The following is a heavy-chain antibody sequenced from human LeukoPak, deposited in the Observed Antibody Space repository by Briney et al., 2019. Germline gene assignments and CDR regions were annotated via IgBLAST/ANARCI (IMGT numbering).Heavy chain of an antibody. CDR3: AKDGTTMVRGVTYFDY. Sequence: GGSLRLSCAASGFTFSSYAMSWVRQAPGKGLEWVSAISGSGGSTYYADSVKGRFTISRDNSKNTLYLQMKSLRAEDTAVYYCAKDGTTMVRGVTYFDYWGQGTLVTVSS. J-gene: IGHJ4*02. CDR2: ISGSGGST. V-gene: IGHV3-23*01. CDR1: GFTFSSYA. D-gene: IGHD3-10*01.